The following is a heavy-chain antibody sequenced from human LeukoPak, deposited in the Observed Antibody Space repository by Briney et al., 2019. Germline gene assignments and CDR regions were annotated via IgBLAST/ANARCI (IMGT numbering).Heavy chain of an antibody. J-gene: IGHJ3*02. CDR2: IWYDGSNK. V-gene: IGHV3-33*01. CDR3: AREVTSSSDAFDI. CDR1: GFTFSSYG. D-gene: IGHD6-13*01. Sequence: PGGSLRLSCAASGFTFSSYGMHWVRQAPGKGLEWVAVIWYDGSNKYYADSVKGRFTISRDNSKNTLYLQMNSLRAEDTAVYYCAREVTSSSDAFDIWGQGTMVTVS.